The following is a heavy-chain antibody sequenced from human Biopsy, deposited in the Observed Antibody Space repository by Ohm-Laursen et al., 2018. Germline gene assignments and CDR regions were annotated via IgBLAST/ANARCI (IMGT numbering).Heavy chain of an antibody. CDR2: ISPSSGGT. D-gene: IGHD3-16*02. CDR3: ARDIMNPIGGLVGRSDVFDV. Sequence: GPSESAFCQVSGHTFTDYFLHWARQPPGHWPEWIGWISPSSGGTIYAQKIKGRIYMIRATCATTGCMELSSLRSDDTAVYYCARDIMNPIGGLVGRSDVFDVWGQGTMVTVSS. CDR1: GHTFTDYF. J-gene: IGHJ3*01. V-gene: IGHV1-2*02.